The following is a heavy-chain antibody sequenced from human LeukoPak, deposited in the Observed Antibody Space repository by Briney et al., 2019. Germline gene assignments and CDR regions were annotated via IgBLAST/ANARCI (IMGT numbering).Heavy chain of an antibody. J-gene: IGHJ4*02. CDR1: GYTFTSYA. D-gene: IGHD3-9*01. CDR3: ARVQYYNILTGSFQY. Sequence: GASVKVSCKASGYTFTSYAMHWVRQAPGQRLESMGWINADSGDTKFAQKFQGRVSMTRDTSISTAYMELSGLRSDDTAYYFCARVQYYNILTGSFQYWGQGTLVTVSS. V-gene: IGHV1-2*02. CDR2: INADSGDT.